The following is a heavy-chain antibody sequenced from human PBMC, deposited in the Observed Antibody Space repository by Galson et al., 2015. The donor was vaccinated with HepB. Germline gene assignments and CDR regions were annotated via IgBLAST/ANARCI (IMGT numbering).Heavy chain of an antibody. J-gene: IGHJ4*02. V-gene: IGHV3-30*03. CDR2: ISYDGSIE. D-gene: IGHD2-15*01. CDR3: AIAVAALLDY. CDR1: GFTFSHYG. Sequence: SLRLSCAASGFTFSHYGVHWVRQAPGKGLEWVALISYDGSIEYYADSVKGRFTISRDDSKNTLYLHMNSLRGEDTAVYYCAIAVAALLDYWGQGTLVTVSS.